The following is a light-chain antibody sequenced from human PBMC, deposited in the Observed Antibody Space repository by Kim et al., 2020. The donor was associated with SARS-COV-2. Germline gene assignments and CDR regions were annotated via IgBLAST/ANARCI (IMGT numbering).Light chain of an antibody. CDR2: GAS. J-gene: IGKJ4*01. V-gene: IGKV3-15*01. Sequence: EIVMTQSPATLFVSPGERATLSCRASQSLSSNLAWYQQRPGQAPRLLMYGASTRATGIPARFSGSGSGTEFTLTISSLQSEDLAVYYCQQYNNWPVTFGGRTKVDIK. CDR3: QQYNNWPVT. CDR1: QSLSSN.